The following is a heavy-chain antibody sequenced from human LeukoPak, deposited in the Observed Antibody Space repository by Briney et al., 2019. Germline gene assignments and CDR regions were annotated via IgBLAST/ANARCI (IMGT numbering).Heavy chain of an antibody. CDR2: ISYDGSNK. CDR1: GFTFSSYA. CDR3: ARDPGSYLLDDI. Sequence: GGSLRLSCAASGFTFSSYAMHWVRQAPGKGLEWVAVISYDGSNKYYADSVKGRFTISRDNSKNTLYLQMNSLRAEDTAVYYCARDPGSYLLDDIWGQGTMVTVSS. J-gene: IGHJ3*02. D-gene: IGHD1-26*01. V-gene: IGHV3-30-3*01.